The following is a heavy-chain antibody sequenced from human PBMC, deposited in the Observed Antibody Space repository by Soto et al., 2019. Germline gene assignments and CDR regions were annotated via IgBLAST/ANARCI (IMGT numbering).Heavy chain of an antibody. D-gene: IGHD3-22*01. Sequence: EVQLLESGGGLVQPGGSLRLSCAASGFTFSSYAMSWVRQAPGKGLEWVSAISGSGGSTYYADSVKGRFTISRDNSKNXLYLQMNSLRAEDTAVYYCAKGSDSSGYSTPHIDYWGQGTLVTVSS. V-gene: IGHV3-23*01. CDR3: AKGSDSSGYSTPHIDY. J-gene: IGHJ4*02. CDR2: ISGSGGST. CDR1: GFTFSSYA.